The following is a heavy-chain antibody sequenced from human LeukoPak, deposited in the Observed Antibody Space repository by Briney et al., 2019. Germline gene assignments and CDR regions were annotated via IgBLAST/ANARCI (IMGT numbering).Heavy chain of an antibody. Sequence: ASVKVSCKVSGYTLTELSMHWVRQAPGKGHEWMGGFDPEDGETIYAQKFQGRVTMTEDTSTDTAYMELSSLRSEDTAVYYCATVASSGSYYFDYWGQGTLVTVSS. CDR2: FDPEDGET. V-gene: IGHV1-24*01. CDR1: GYTLTELS. D-gene: IGHD6-19*01. J-gene: IGHJ4*02. CDR3: ATVASSGSYYFDY.